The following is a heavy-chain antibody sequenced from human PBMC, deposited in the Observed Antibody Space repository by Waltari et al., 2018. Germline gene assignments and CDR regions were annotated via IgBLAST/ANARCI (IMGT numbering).Heavy chain of an antibody. CDR3: ARGYCSGGSCYTGADWFDP. D-gene: IGHD2-15*01. CDR2: MNPNSGNT. CDR1: GYTFTSYD. V-gene: IGHV1-8*01. J-gene: IGHJ5*02. Sequence: QVQLVQSGAEVKKPGASVKVSCKASGYTFTSYDINWVRQATGPGLEWMGWMNPNSGNTGYAQKFQGRVTMTRNTSISTAYRELSSLRSEDTAVYYWARGYCSGGSCYTGADWFDPWGQGTLVTVSS.